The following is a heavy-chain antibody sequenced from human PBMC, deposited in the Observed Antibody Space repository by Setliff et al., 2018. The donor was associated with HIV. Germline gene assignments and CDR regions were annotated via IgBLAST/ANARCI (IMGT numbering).Heavy chain of an antibody. CDR3: AATYYYDSSGLHGFDY. Sequence: ASVKVSCKASGYTFTSYAIHWVRQAPGQRLEWMGWITVGDGNTKYSQKFQGRVTITRDTSASTAYMELSSLRSEDTAVYYCAATYYYDSSGLHGFDYWGQGTLVTVSS. CDR2: ITVGDGNT. CDR1: GYTFTSYA. D-gene: IGHD3-22*01. V-gene: IGHV1-3*01. J-gene: IGHJ4*02.